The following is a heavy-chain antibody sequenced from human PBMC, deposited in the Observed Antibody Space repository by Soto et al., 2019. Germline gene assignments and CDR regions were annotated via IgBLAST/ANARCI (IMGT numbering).Heavy chain of an antibody. Sequence: QVQLQESGPGLVKPSETLSLTCTVSGGSISSYYWSWIRQPPGKGLEWIGYIYYSDSTNYNPSLKSRVIISVDTSKSQFSLRLSSVTAADTAVYYCARAYYYTSGYSLDPWGQGILVTVSS. J-gene: IGHJ5*02. V-gene: IGHV4-59*01. CDR3: ARAYYYTSGYSLDP. CDR2: IYYSDST. CDR1: GGSISSYY. D-gene: IGHD3-22*01.